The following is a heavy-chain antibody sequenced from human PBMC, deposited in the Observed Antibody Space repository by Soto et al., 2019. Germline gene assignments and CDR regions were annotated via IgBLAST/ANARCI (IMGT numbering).Heavy chain of an antibody. D-gene: IGHD3-22*01. CDR1: GFTFSTYA. CDR3: AKDNYYDSSRYTLDY. J-gene: IGHJ4*02. Sequence: GGSLRLSCAASGFTFSTYAMIWVRQAPGKGLEWVSVITGSGGSTYYADSVKGRFTISRDNSKNTLYLQMNSLRAEDTAVYYCAKDNYYDSSRYTLDYWGQGTLVTVSS. V-gene: IGHV3-23*01. CDR2: ITGSGGST.